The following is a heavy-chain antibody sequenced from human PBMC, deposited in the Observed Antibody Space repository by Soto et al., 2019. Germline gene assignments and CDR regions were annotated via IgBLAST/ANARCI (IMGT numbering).Heavy chain of an antibody. CDR2: IKSKTDGGTT. CDR1: GFTFSNAW. Sequence: GGSLRLSCAASGFTFSNAWMNWVRQAPGKGLEWVGRIKSKTDGGTTDYAAPVKGRFTISRDDSKNTLYLQMNSLKTEDTAVYYCTTDPSDSLNWNYDSRGWGQGTLVTVSS. V-gene: IGHV3-15*07. CDR3: TTDPSDSLNWNYDSRG. D-gene: IGHD1-7*01. J-gene: IGHJ4*02.